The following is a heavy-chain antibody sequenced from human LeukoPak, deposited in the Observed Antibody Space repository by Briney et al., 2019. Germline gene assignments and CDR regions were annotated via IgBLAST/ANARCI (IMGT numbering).Heavy chain of an antibody. D-gene: IGHD6-19*01. CDR3: AKSPAVAGTGYFDY. J-gene: IGHJ4*02. Sequence: LGRSLRLSCAASGFTFDDYAMHWVRQAPGKGLEWVSGISWNSGSIGYADSVKGRFTISRDNAKNSLYLQMNSLRAEDTALYYCAKSPAVAGTGYFDYWGQGTLVTVSS. V-gene: IGHV3-9*01. CDR2: ISWNSGSI. CDR1: GFTFDDYA.